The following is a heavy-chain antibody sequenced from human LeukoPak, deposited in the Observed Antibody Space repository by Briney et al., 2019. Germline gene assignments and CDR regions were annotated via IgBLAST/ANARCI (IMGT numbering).Heavy chain of an antibody. J-gene: IGHJ4*02. V-gene: IGHV1-2*06. CDR3: AGGYCPRDVCYHGAYYFDY. D-gene: IGHD2-8*01. CDR2: INPNSGGT. CDR1: GFTFTGYY. Sequence: ASVKVSCKASGFTFTGYYVHWVRQAPGQGLEWMGRINPNSGGTSYAQKFQGRVTMTRDTSINTAFMELSRLRFDDTAVYYCAGGYCPRDVCYHGAYYFDYWGQGSLVTVSS.